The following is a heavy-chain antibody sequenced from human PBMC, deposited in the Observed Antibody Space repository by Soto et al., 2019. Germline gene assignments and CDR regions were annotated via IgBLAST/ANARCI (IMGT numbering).Heavy chain of an antibody. CDR2: IYYSGST. CDR3: ASDGGIAARPLYYYYGMDV. Sequence: SETLSLTCTVSGGSISSYYWSWIRQPPGKGLEWIGYIYYSGSTNYNPSLKSRVTISVDTSKNQFSLKLGSVTAADTAVYYCASDGGIAARPLYYYYGMDVWGQGTTVTVSS. D-gene: IGHD6-6*01. CDR1: GGSISSYY. V-gene: IGHV4-59*01. J-gene: IGHJ6*02.